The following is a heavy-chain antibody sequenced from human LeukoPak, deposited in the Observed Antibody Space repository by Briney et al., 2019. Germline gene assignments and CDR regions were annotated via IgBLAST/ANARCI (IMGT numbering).Heavy chain of an antibody. J-gene: IGHJ3*02. CDR3: ARESSRILTGWGVFDI. CDR1: GGTFSSYA. V-gene: IGHV1-69*04. CDR2: IIPILGIA. Sequence: SVKVSCKASGGTFSSYAISWVRQAPGQGLEWMGRIIPILGIANYAQKFQGRVTITADKSTSTAYMELSSLRSEDTAVYYCARESSRILTGWGVFDIWGQGTMVTVSS. D-gene: IGHD3-9*01.